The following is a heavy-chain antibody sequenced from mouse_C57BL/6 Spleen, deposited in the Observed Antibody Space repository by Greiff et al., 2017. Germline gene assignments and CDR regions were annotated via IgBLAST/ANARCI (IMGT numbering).Heavy chain of an antibody. J-gene: IGHJ2*01. CDR1: GYTFTDYE. Sequence: VQLQQSGAELVRPGASVTLSCKASGYTFTDYEMHWVKQTPVHGLEWIGAIDPETGGTAYNQKFKGKDILTADKSSSTAYMELRSLTSEDSAVYYCTRDYYFDYWGQGTTLTVSS. V-gene: IGHV1-15*01. CDR3: TRDYYFDY. CDR2: IDPETGGT.